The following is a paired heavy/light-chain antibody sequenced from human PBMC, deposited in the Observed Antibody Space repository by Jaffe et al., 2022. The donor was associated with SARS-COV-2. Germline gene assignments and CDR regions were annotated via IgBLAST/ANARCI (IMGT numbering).Light chain of an antibody. CDR3: QQSSSPPWT. CDR1: QSISSY. J-gene: IGKJ5*01. Sequence: DIQMTQSPSSLSASVRDRVTITCRASQSISSYLNWYQQKPGKAPKLLIYAASSLQSGIPSRFSGSGSGTDFTLTIGSLQPEDFAAYYCQQSSSPPWTFGQGTRLEI. V-gene: IGKV1-39*01. CDR2: AAS.
Heavy chain of an antibody. CDR2: INTGNGNT. CDR1: GYTFTTNA. D-gene: IGHD3-10*01. V-gene: IGHV1-3*04. J-gene: IGHJ5*02. CDR3: ARVYVSRGSEVYDP. Sequence: QVQLVQSGAEVKKPGASVKISCKASGYTFTTNAIHWLRQAPGQRLEWMGWINTGNGNTKYSQKVQGRITITRDTSASTAYMEMSSLRSDDTAVYYCARVYVSRGSEVYDPWGQGTLVTVSS.